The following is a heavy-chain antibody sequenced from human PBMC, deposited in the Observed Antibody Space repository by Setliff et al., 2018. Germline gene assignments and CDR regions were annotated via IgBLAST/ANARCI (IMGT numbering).Heavy chain of an antibody. J-gene: IGHJ3*02. CDR1: GGSFNTYG. CDR2: IIPLFGTT. V-gene: IGHV1-69*13. D-gene: IGHD2-2*03. Sequence: ASVKVSCKASGGSFNTYGFSWVRQAPGQGLEWMGRIIPLFGTTTYAQKFQGRVTITADGSTSTAYMELSSLRSEDTAVYYCAREWVDIRMGGALDMWGQGTLVTVSS. CDR3: AREWVDIRMGGALDM.